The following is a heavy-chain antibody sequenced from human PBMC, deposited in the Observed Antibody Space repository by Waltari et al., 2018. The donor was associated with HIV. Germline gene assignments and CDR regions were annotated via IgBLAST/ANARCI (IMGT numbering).Heavy chain of an antibody. Sequence: EVQLVESGGALVQPGGSLRLSCVASGFTVSSNYMSWVRQAPGKGLEWVSIIYSGGTTHYADCVKDRFTISRDNSKNTVYLQMDSLRVEDTAVYYCARAPTITTNFDYWGQGTLVTVSS. CDR3: ARAPTITTNFDY. CDR1: GFTVSSNY. CDR2: IYSGGTT. V-gene: IGHV3-66*01. J-gene: IGHJ4*02. D-gene: IGHD4-4*01.